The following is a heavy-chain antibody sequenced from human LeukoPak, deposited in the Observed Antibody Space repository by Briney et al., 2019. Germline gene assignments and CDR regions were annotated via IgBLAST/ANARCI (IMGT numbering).Heavy chain of an antibody. J-gene: IGHJ4*02. V-gene: IGHV5-51*01. Sequence: GESLKISCKGSGYSFTSYWIGWVRQMPGKGLAWMGIIYPGDSDTRYSPSFQGQVTISADKSISTAYLQWSSLKASDTAMYYCARWGLSSGYSTRFDYWGQGTLVTVSS. CDR3: ARWGLSSGYSTRFDY. CDR2: IYPGDSDT. CDR1: GYSFTSYW. D-gene: IGHD3-22*01.